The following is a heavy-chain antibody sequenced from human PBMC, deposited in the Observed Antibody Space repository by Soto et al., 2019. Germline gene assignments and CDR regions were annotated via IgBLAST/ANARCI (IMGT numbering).Heavy chain of an antibody. CDR3: ARNPFGIAAAGFDY. J-gene: IGHJ4*02. CDR1: CDSISSGDYY. CDR2: MYYRGFT. V-gene: IGHV4-31*03. Sequence: PSETLSLTCTVSCDSISSGDYYWSWIRRHPGKGLEWIGYMYYRGFTYYNPSLKSRVIQSVDTSKNQFSLKLSSVTAADTAVYYCARNPFGIAAAGFDYWGQGTLVTVSS. D-gene: IGHD6-13*01.